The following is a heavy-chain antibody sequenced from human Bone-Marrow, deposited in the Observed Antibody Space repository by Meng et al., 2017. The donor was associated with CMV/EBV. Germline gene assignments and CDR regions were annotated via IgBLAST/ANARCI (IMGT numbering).Heavy chain of an antibody. J-gene: IGHJ3*02. CDR3: ARGGMGTDAFDI. Sequence: SETLSLTCTVSGGSISSSSYYWGWIRQPPGKGLEWIGSIYYSGSTYYNPSLKSRVTISLDTSKNQFSLKLSSVTAADTAVYYCARGGMGTDAFDIWGQGTMVTVSS. CDR1: GGSISSSSYY. V-gene: IGHV4-39*07. CDR2: IYYSGST. D-gene: IGHD7-27*01.